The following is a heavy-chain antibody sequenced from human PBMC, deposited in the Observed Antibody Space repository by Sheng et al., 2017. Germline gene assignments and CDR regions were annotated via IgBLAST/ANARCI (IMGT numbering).Heavy chain of an antibody. CDR3: ARGWNIVERTEAWFDP. Sequence: QVQLVESGGGVVQPGRVPSRLSCAASGFTFSSYGMHWVRQAPGKGLEWVAVIWYDGSNKYYADSVKGRFTISRDNSKNTLYLQMNSLRAEDTAVYYCARGWNIVERTEAWFDPWGRGNPWSPSPQ. CDR2: IWYDGSNK. J-gene: IGHJ5*02. D-gene: IGHD2-15*01. V-gene: IGHV3-33*01. CDR1: GFTFSSYG.